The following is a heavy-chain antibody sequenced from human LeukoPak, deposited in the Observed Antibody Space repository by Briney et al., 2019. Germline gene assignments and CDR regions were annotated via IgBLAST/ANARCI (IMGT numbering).Heavy chain of an antibody. CDR1: GFTFSNYA. CDR3: SKWGDYDVLTGYYDSDF. CDR2: IVGSGGST. D-gene: IGHD3-9*01. J-gene: IGHJ4*02. Sequence: GGSLRLSCAASGFTFSNYAMSWGRQAPGKGLEWVSAIVGSGGSTYYADSVKGRFSISRDNSKNTLFLQMNSLRVEDTALYYCSKWGDYDVLTGYYDSDFWGQGTLVTVSS. V-gene: IGHV3-23*01.